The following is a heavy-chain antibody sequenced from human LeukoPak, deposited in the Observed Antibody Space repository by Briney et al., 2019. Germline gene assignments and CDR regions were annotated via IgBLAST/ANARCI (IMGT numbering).Heavy chain of an antibody. V-gene: IGHV5-51*07. CDR2: IYPGDSDT. CDR3: ARPNAFYCSSTSCSLDY. Sequence: GESLKISCKGSGYSFTSYWIGWVHQMPGKGLEWMGIIYPGDSDTRYSPSFQGQVTISADKSISTAYLQWSSLKASDTAMYYCARPNAFYCSSTSCSLDYWGQGTLVTVSS. CDR1: GYSFTSYW. D-gene: IGHD2-2*01. J-gene: IGHJ4*02.